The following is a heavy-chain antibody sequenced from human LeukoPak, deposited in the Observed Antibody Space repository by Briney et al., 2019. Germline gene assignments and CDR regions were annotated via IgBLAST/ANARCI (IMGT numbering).Heavy chain of an antibody. J-gene: IGHJ1*01. CDR2: IIPIFGTA. V-gene: IGHV1-69*13. CDR3: ARDPIGVGYFQH. Sequence: SVKVSCKASGGTFSSYAISWVRQAPGQGLEWMGGIIPIFGTANYAQKFQGRATITADESTSTAYMELSSLRSEDTAVYYCARDPIGVGYFQHWGQGTLVTVSS. CDR1: GGTFSSYA. D-gene: IGHD2-8*01.